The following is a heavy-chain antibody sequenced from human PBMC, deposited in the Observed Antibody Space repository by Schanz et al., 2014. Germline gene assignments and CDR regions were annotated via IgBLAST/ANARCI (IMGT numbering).Heavy chain of an antibody. D-gene: IGHD3-3*01. CDR2: ISGSGGST. CDR3: ARSAGRDFWSGYYTRFDY. J-gene: IGHJ4*02. V-gene: IGHV3-23*04. Sequence: EQLVESGGGLVKPGGSLRLSCAASGFTFGSYGMSWVRQAPGKGLEWVSGISGSGGSTYYADSVKGRFTISRDNSKNTLYLQMNSLSADDTAVYYCARSAGRDFWSGYYTRFDYWGQGTLVTVSS. CDR1: GFTFGSYG.